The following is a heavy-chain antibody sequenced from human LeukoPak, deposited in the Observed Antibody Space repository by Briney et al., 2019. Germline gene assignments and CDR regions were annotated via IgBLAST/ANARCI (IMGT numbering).Heavy chain of an antibody. CDR2: ISYDGSNK. V-gene: IGHV3-30*03. CDR3: AIPIPAYCSSTSCSPTG. CDR1: GFTFSSYG. D-gene: IGHD2-2*01. J-gene: IGHJ4*02. Sequence: PGGSLRLSCAASGFTFSSYGMRWVRQAPGKGLEWVAGISYDGSNKYYADSVKGRFTISRDNSKNTLYLQMNSLRAEDTAVYYCAIPIPAYCSSTSCSPTGWGQGTLVTVSS.